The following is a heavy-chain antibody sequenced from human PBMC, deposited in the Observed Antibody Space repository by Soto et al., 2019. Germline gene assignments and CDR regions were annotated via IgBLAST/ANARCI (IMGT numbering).Heavy chain of an antibody. CDR1: GGSTSSSSYY. V-gene: IGHV4-39*01. CDR2: IYYSGST. Sequence: SETLSLTCTVSGGSTSSSSYYWGWIRQPPGKGLEWIGSIYYSGSTYYNPSLKSRVTISVDTSKNQFSLKLSPVTAADTAVYYCARHTAPSDVWGQGTTVTVSS. J-gene: IGHJ6*02. CDR3: ARHTAPSDV. D-gene: IGHD4-17*01.